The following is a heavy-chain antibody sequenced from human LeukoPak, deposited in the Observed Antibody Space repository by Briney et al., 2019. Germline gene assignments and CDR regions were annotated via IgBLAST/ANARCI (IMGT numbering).Heavy chain of an antibody. CDR1: GGSVSNGNSY. CDR2: IHTSGTT. V-gene: IGHV4-61*02. D-gene: IGHD5-24*01. Sequence: SETLSLTCTVSGGSVSNGNSYWNWIRQPAGKGLEWIGRIHTSGTTNYNPSLKSRVTISVDTSKNQFSLNLNSVTAADTAVNYCAREQRWLQSLDYWGQGNLVTVSS. CDR3: AREQRWLQSLDY. J-gene: IGHJ4*02.